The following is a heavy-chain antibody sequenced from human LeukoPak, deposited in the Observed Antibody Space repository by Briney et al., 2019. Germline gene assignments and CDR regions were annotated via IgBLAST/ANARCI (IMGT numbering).Heavy chain of an antibody. Sequence: SETLSLTCTVSGYSISSGYYWGWIRQPPGKGLEWIGYIYYGESTNYNPSLKSRVTISVDTSKNQFSLKLSSVTAADTAVYYCARDSSGAFDIWGQGTMVTVSS. V-gene: IGHV4-38-2*02. CDR3: ARDSSGAFDI. CDR2: IYYGEST. J-gene: IGHJ3*02. CDR1: GYSISSGYY.